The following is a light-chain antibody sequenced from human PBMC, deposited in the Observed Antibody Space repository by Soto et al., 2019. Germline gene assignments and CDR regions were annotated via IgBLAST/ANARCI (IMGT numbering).Light chain of an antibody. V-gene: IGKV3-15*01. CDR2: GAS. CDR3: QHYSNWQTWT. J-gene: IGKJ1*01. Sequence: EIVMTQSPATLSVSPGERATLSCRASQTVSSNLAWYQQRPGQAPRLLIYGASTRATDIPARFSGSGSETEFTLTIISLQSEEFAVYYCQHYSNWQTWTFGQGTRVDMK. CDR1: QTVSSN.